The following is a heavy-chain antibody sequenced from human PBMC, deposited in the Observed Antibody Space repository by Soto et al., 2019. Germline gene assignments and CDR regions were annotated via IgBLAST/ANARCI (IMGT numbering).Heavy chain of an antibody. J-gene: IGHJ4*02. CDR2: IIPIFGTV. CDR1: GGTFSSYA. D-gene: IGHD6-6*01. CDR3: ARDRRIAARTAIFSFDY. Sequence: SVKVSCKASGGTFSSYAISWVRQAPGQGLEWMGGIIPIFGTVNYAQKFQGRVTITADESTSTAYMELSSLRSEDTAVYYCARDRRIAARTAIFSFDYWGQGPLVTVSS. V-gene: IGHV1-69*13.